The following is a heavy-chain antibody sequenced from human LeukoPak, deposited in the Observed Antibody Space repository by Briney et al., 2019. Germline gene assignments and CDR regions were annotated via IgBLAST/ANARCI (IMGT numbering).Heavy chain of an antibody. V-gene: IGHV3-9*01. CDR2: ISWNSVSI. D-gene: IGHD6-13*01. Sequence: PGRSLRLSCAASGFTFDDYVMHWVRQAPGKGLEWVSGISWNSVSIGYADSVKGRFTISRDNAKNSLYLQMSSLRAEDTALYYCAKDIGTGGTGWYFDLWGRGTLVTVSS. CDR3: AKDIGTGGTGWYFDL. CDR1: GFTFDDYV. J-gene: IGHJ2*01.